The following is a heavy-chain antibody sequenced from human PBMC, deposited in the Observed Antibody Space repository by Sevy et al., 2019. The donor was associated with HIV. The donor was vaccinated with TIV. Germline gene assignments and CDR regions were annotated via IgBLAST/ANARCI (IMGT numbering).Heavy chain of an antibody. J-gene: IGHJ6*02. D-gene: IGHD3-3*01. Sequence: GGSLRLSCAASGFTFSSYEMNWVRQAPGKGLEWVSYIRSSGSTIYYADSVKGRFTISRDNAKNSLYLQMNSLRAEDTAVYYCASPKPYYTALLGYDFWSGYYAEKGGYGMDVWGQGTTVTVSS. CDR3: ASPKPYYTALLGYDFWSGYYAEKGGYGMDV. CDR2: IRSSGSTI. CDR1: GFTFSSYE. V-gene: IGHV3-48*03.